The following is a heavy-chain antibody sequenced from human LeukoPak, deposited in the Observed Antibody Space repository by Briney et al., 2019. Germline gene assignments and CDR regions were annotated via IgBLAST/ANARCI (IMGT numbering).Heavy chain of an antibody. CDR1: GFTFSSYG. Sequence: GGSLRLSCAASGFTFSSYGMHWVRQAPGKGLEWVAFIRYDGSNKYYADSVKGRFTISRDNSKNTLYLQMNSLRPEDTAVYYCAGHFGAWHYFDYWGQGTLVTVSS. CDR2: IRYDGSNK. V-gene: IGHV3-30*02. CDR3: AGHFGAWHYFDY. D-gene: IGHD3-3*01. J-gene: IGHJ4*02.